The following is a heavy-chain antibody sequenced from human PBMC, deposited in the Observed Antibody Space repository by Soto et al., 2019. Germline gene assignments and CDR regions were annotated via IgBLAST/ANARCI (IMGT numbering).Heavy chain of an antibody. CDR3: ARMDTAMVKVDY. CDR2: IIPIFSTA. D-gene: IGHD5-18*01. CDR1: GGTFSSYA. V-gene: IGHV1-69*13. Sequence: ASVKVSCKASGGTFSSYAISWVRQAPGQGLEWMGGIIPIFSTANYAQKFQGRVTITADESTSTAYMELSSLRSEDTAVYYCARMDTAMVKVDYWGQGSLVTVSS. J-gene: IGHJ4*02.